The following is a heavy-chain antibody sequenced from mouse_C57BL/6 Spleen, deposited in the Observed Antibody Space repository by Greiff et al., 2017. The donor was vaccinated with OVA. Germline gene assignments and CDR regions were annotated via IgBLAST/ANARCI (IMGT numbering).Heavy chain of an antibody. CDR3: ARCPYYYGSSYYAMDY. CDR2: INPNNGGT. D-gene: IGHD1-1*01. V-gene: IGHV1-18*01. Sequence: SGPELVKPGASVKIPCKASGYTFTDYNMDWVKQSHGKSLEWIGDINPNNGGTIYNQKFKGKATLTVDKSSSTAYMELRSLTSEDTAVYYCARCPYYYGSSYYAMDYWGQGTSVTVSS. CDR1: GYTFTDYN. J-gene: IGHJ4*01.